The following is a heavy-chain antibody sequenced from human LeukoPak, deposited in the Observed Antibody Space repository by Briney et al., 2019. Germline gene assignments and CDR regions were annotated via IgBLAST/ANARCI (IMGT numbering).Heavy chain of an antibody. V-gene: IGHV4-38-2*02. CDR1: GYSITSGYH. D-gene: IGHD2-2*02. CDR3: ARGYCSSTSCYIYYFHY. CDR2: MYHSGNI. Sequence: SETLSLTCIVSGYSITSGYHWGWIRPTPGKGLEWIGIMYHSGNINYNPSLKSRVTVSVDTSKNQFSLKLSSVTAADTAVYYCARGYCSSTSCYIYYFHYWGRGTLVTVSS. J-gene: IGHJ4*02.